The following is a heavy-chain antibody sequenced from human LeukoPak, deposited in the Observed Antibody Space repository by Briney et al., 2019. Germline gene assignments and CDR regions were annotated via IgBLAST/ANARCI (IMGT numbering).Heavy chain of an antibody. Sequence: SETLSLTCAVYGWSFSGYYWRWIRQAPGKGLYWIAEINHIGSTNYNQSPKSRATIPVDTSKNQFSLKLSSVTAADTALYFCSRVTRFTQFGELWFEYWGQGTMVSNSS. CDR1: GWSFSGYY. V-gene: IGHV4-34*01. J-gene: IGHJ4*02. D-gene: IGHD3-10*01. CDR2: INHIGST. CDR3: SRVTRFTQFGELWFEY.